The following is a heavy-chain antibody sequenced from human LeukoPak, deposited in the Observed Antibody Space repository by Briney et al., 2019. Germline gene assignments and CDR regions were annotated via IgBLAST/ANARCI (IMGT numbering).Heavy chain of an antibody. V-gene: IGHV3-30*04. CDR1: GFTFSSCA. J-gene: IGHJ4*02. D-gene: IGHD2-21*01. CDR2: ISYDGSNK. CDR3: AKDFRIGYSAHFDY. Sequence: GGSLRLSCAASGFTFSSCAMHWVRQAPGKGLEWVAVISYDGSNKYYADSVKGRFSISRDNSKNTLYLQMDSLRGEDTAVYYCAKDFRIGYSAHFDYWGQGALVTVSS.